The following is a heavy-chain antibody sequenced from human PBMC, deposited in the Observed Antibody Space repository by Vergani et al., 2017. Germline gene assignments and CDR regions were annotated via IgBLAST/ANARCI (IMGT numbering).Heavy chain of an antibody. CDR1: GFTFIMHA. J-gene: IGHJ3*02. D-gene: IGHD6-19*01. Sequence: EVQLLESGGGLAQPGGSLRLSCAASGFTFIMHAMSWVRQAPGKGLEWVSTLSASDRRTHYADSVKGRFTISRDNPKNTLFLHMNSLRPEDTAVYYCAKVGRSEVAGTFGAFDIWGQGTMVTVSS. CDR3: AKVGRSEVAGTFGAFDI. V-gene: IGHV3-23*01. CDR2: LSASDRRT.